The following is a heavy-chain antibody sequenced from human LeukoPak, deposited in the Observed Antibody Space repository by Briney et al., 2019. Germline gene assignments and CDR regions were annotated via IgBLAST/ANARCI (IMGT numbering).Heavy chain of an antibody. Sequence: GGSLKLSCAASGFTFSGSAMHWVRQASGKGLEWVGRIRSKANSYATAYAASVKGRFTISRDNSKNTLYLQMNSLRAEDTAVYYCARAPSAIYGSGSYYNDYWGQGTLVTVSS. CDR1: GFTFSGSA. V-gene: IGHV3-73*01. D-gene: IGHD3-10*01. CDR3: ARAPSAIYGSGSYYNDY. CDR2: IRSKANSYAT. J-gene: IGHJ4*02.